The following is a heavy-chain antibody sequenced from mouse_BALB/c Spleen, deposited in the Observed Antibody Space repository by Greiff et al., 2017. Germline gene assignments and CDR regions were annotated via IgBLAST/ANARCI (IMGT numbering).Heavy chain of an antibody. Sequence: VQLVESGAELAKPGASVKMSCKASGYTFTSYWMHWVKQRPGQGLEWIGYINPSTGYTEYNQKFKDKATLTADKSSSTAYMQLSSLTSEDSAVYYCARSRDLLHFDYWGQGTTLTVSS. D-gene: IGHD2-10*01. CDR1: GYTFTSYW. V-gene: IGHV1-7*01. J-gene: IGHJ2*01. CDR3: ARSRDLLHFDY. CDR2: INPSTGYT.